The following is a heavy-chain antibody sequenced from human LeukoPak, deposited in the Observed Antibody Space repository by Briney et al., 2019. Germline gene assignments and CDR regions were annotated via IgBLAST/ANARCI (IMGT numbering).Heavy chain of an antibody. CDR1: GFTFSTYG. D-gene: IGHD4-23*01. J-gene: IGHJ4*02. CDR2: IQNDEIDK. Sequence: GGSLRLSCAAAGFTFSTYGMHWVRQAPDKGLEWVAFIQNDEIDKFYADSVRGRFTVSRNNSKNTLYLQMNSLRTEDTAVYYCAKERKLLPFDCWGQGTLVTVSS. CDR3: AKERKLLPFDC. V-gene: IGHV3-30*02.